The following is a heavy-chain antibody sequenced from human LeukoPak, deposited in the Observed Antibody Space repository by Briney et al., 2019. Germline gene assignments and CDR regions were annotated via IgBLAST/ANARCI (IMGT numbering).Heavy chain of an antibody. J-gene: IGHJ5*02. D-gene: IGHD3-9*01. V-gene: IGHV1-69*13. CDR3: TRGGSKGDDWVNWFDP. CDR2: IIPIFGTA. Sequence: ASVKVSYKASGGTFSSYAISWVRQAPGQGLEWMGGIIPIFGTANYAQKFQGRVTITADESTSTAYMELSSLRSEDTAVYYCTRGGSKGDDWVNWFDPWGQGTLVTVSS. CDR1: GGTFSSYA.